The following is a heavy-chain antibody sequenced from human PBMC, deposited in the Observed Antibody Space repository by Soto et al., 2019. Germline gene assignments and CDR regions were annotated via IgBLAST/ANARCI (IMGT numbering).Heavy chain of an antibody. CDR2: IRDSGHST. D-gene: IGHD6-19*01. CDR3: ARVKAQILTSGWYGGDDI. J-gene: IGHJ3*02. Sequence: EVQLLESGGGLVQPGGSLRLSCAASGFTFSTYSMTWVRQAPGKGLEWVSTIRDSGHSTHYADSVRGRFAISRDNSKNTLFLHMNSLSAEDTAVYYCARVKAQILTSGWYGGDDIWGQGTMVTVSS. CDR1: GFTFSTYS. V-gene: IGHV3-23*01.